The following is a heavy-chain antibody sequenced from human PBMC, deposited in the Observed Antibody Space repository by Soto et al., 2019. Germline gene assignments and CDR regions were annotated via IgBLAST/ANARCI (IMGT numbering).Heavy chain of an antibody. CDR1: GFSFSSYA. V-gene: IGHV3-30*18. D-gene: IGHD1-26*01. J-gene: IGHJ4*02. Sequence: QVHLVESGGDVVQPGRSLRLSCAASGFSFSSYAIHWVRQAPGKGLKWVAVIAYDGSDMYYGDSVKGRFTISRDNSKKTLYLQMNSLRPDDTAVYYCAKDPRGIVGAGAWLDSWGQGTLVIVSS. CDR2: IAYDGSDM. CDR3: AKDPRGIVGAGAWLDS.